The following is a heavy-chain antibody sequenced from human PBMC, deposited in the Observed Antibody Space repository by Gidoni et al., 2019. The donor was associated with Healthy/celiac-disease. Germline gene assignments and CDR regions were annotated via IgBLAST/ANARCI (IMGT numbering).Heavy chain of an antibody. CDR2: IYSGGST. D-gene: IGHD3-22*01. V-gene: IGHV3-53*01. CDR3: ASGYSSGYHNAFDI. CDR1: GFTVSSNY. Sequence: EVQLVESGGGLIQPGGSLRLSCAASGFTVSSNYMSWVRQAPGKGLEWVSVIYSGGSTYYADSVKGRFTISRDNSKNTLYLQMNSLRAEDTAVYYCASGYSSGYHNAFDIWGQGTMVTVSS. J-gene: IGHJ3*02.